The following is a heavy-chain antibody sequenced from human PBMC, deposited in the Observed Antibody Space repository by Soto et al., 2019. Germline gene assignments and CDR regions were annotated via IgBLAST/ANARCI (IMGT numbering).Heavy chain of an antibody. CDR3: ATSQKGYNGSYFDQ. CDR2: IYSSGMT. Sequence: SETLCRTCTVFGGSISSTNHYWAWIRQPPGKGLERIGDIYSSGMTRYNPSLRSRVTISVDTPKNQFSLKLNSVTAAATAVHYRATSQKGYNGSYFDQWGKGALVILSS. D-gene: IGHD1-20*01. J-gene: IGHJ4*02. CDR1: GGSISSTNHY. V-gene: IGHV4-39*01.